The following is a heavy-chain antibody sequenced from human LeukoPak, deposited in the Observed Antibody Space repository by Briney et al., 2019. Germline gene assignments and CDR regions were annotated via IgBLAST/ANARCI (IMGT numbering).Heavy chain of an antibody. V-gene: IGHV1-46*01. D-gene: IGHD6-13*01. CDR3: ARSDSWSDAFDM. Sequence: ASVKVSCKASGYTFTNYYIHWVRQAPGQGLEWMGLINPSSGYTVYTQKFQGRVTMTRDTSTSTAYMDLSSLTSEDTASYYCARSDSWSDAFDMWGQGTPVSVSS. J-gene: IGHJ3*02. CDR1: GYTFTNYY. CDR2: INPSSGYT.